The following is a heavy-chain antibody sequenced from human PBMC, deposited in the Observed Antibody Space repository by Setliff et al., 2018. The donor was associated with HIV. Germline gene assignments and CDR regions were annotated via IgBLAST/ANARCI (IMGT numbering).Heavy chain of an antibody. CDR1: GYSFTTYW. CDR3: ARHGRGSSPYWYFDL. Sequence: GESLKISCKTSGYSFTTYWIGWVRQMPGKGLEWMGIIYPADSDTRYSPSFQGQVTISVDKSTNTAYLQWSSLKASDTAIYYCARHGRGSSPYWYFDLWGRGTLVTVSS. J-gene: IGHJ2*01. V-gene: IGHV5-51*01. D-gene: IGHD3-10*01. CDR2: IYPADSDT.